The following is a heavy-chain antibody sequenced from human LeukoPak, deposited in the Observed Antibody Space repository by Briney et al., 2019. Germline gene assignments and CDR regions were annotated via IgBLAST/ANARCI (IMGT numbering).Heavy chain of an antibody. CDR3: AKEGPIAVAGSFDY. CDR1: GFTFSSYA. Sequence: GRSLRLSCAASGFTFSSYAMHWVRQAPGKGLEWVAVISYDGSNKYYADSVKGRFTISRDNSKNTLYLQMNSLRTEDTALYYCAKEGPIAVAGSFDYWGQGTLVTVSS. J-gene: IGHJ4*02. V-gene: IGHV3-30-3*01. CDR2: ISYDGSNK. D-gene: IGHD6-19*01.